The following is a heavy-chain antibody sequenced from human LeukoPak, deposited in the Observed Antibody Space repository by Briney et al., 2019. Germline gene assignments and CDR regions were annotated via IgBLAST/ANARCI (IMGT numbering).Heavy chain of an antibody. V-gene: IGHV1-18*01. CDR3: ARDRAAPFIATAAFDY. Sequence: ASVKVSCKASGYTFTSYGISWVRQAPGQGLEWMGWISAYNGNTNYAQKLQGRVTMTTDTSTSTAYMELRSLRSDDTAVYYCARDRAAPFIATAAFDYWGQGTLVTVSS. CDR2: ISAYNGNT. J-gene: IGHJ4*02. CDR1: GYTFTSYG. D-gene: IGHD6-13*01.